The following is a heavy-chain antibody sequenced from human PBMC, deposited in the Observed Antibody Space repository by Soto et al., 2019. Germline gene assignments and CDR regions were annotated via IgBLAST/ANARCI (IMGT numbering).Heavy chain of an antibody. Sequence: EVQLVESGGGLVQPGRSLRLSCAASGFTFDDYAMHWVRQAPGKGLEGVSGISWNGGSIGYADSVKGRFTISRDNAKNSLYLQMNSLRAEDTALYYCAKAPGYSSSWVDYWGQGTLVTVSS. CDR2: ISWNGGSI. V-gene: IGHV3-9*01. CDR3: AKAPGYSSSWVDY. J-gene: IGHJ4*02. CDR1: GFTFDDYA. D-gene: IGHD6-13*01.